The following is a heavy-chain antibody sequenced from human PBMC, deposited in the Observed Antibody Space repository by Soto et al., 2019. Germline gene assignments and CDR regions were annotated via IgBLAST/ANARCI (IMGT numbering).Heavy chain of an antibody. D-gene: IGHD3-10*01. CDR3: AKDLNGSGSFTSYYHYGMDV. V-gene: IGHV3-23*01. CDR2: ISGSGMNT. Sequence: EVQMLESGGGLVHPGGSLRLSCAASGFTFSNYAMNWVRQAPGKGLEWVSSISGSGMNTYYADSVKGRLTISRDSSKNTLYLQRNSLRVEDTGVYYCAKDLNGSGSFTSYYHYGMDVWGQGTMVTVSS. CDR1: GFTFSNYA. J-gene: IGHJ6*02.